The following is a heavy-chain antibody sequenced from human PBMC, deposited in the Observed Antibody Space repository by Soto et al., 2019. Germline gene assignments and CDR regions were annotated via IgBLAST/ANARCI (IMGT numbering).Heavy chain of an antibody. V-gene: IGHV1-18*01. CDR1: GYTFTSYG. J-gene: IGHJ5*02. CDR2: ISAYNGNT. Sequence: QVQLVQSGAEVKKPGASVKVSCKASGYTFTSYGISWVRQAPGQGLEWMGWISAYNGNTNYAQKLQGRVTMTTDTSTSTAYMELRSLRYDDTAVYYCARDLRGYDFWSGYYDWFDPWGQGTLVTVSS. CDR3: ARDLRGYDFWSGYYDWFDP. D-gene: IGHD3-3*01.